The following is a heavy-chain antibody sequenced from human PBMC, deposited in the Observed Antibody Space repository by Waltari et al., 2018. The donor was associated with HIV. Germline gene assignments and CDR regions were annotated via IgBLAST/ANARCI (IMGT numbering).Heavy chain of an antibody. CDR1: GFSCSSYS. J-gene: IGHJ4*02. V-gene: IGHV3-48*01. Sequence: EVQLVESGGGLVPPGGSLRLSCAASGFSCSSYSMNWVRQAPGKGLEWVSFISSSDSNTDYADSVKGRFTISRDNAKNSLYLQMNSLRAEDTAVYYCARTRGYSYGYGDYWGQGTLVTVSS. CDR2: ISSSDSNT. D-gene: IGHD5-18*01. CDR3: ARTRGYSYGYGDY.